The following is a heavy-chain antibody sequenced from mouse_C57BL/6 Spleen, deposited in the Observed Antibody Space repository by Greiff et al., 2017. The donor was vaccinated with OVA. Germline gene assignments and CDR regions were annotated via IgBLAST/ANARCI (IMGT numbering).Heavy chain of an antibody. J-gene: IGHJ3*01. D-gene: IGHD2-3*01. CDR2: IDPSDSYT. Sequence: VQLQQPGAELVKPGASVKLSCKASGYTFTSYWMQWVKQRPGQGLEWIGEIDPSDSYTNYNQKFKGKGTLTVDTSSSPAYMQLSSLTSEDSAVYYCARSDDGIFAYWGQGTLVTVSA. V-gene: IGHV1-50*01. CDR1: GYTFTSYW. CDR3: ARSDDGIFAY.